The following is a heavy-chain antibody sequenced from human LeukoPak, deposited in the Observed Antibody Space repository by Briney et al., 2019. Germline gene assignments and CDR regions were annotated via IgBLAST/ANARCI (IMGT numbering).Heavy chain of an antibody. D-gene: IGHD3-16*02. V-gene: IGHV3-30*04. CDR1: GFTFSSYA. J-gene: IGHJ5*02. CDR3: ARAGFLITFGGVIS. CDR2: ISYDGSKK. Sequence: PGGSLRLSCAASGFTFSSYAMHWVRQAPGKGLEWVTIISYDGSKKYYADYVKGRFTISRDNAKNSLYLQMNSLRAEDTAIYYCARAGFLITFGGVISWGQGTLVTVSS.